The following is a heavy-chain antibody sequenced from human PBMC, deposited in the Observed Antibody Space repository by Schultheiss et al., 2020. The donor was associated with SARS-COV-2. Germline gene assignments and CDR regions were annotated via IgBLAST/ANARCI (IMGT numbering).Heavy chain of an antibody. D-gene: IGHD6-19*01. CDR1: GGSFSGYY. J-gene: IGHJ4*02. V-gene: IGHV4-34*01. CDR3: ARLAVAGSFWVDY. CDR2: IYHSGST. Sequence: SETLSLTCAVYGGSFSGYYWSWIRQPPGKGLEWIGEIYHSGSTNYNPSLKSRVTISVDTSKNQFSLKLSSVTAADTAVYYCARLAVAGSFWVDYWGQGTLVTVSS.